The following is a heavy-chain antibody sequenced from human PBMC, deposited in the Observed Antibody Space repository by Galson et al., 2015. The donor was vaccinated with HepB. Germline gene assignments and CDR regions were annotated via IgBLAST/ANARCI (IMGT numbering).Heavy chain of an antibody. V-gene: IGHV4-39*07. CDR1: GGSISSNNYY. CDR2: IYYSGST. J-gene: IGHJ4*02. CDR3: ARDFFASGSSWGLDY. Sequence: CTVSGGSISSNNYYWGWIRQPPGKGLEWIGSIYYSGSTYYNPSLKSRVTISVDTSKNQFSLKLSSVTAADTAVYYCARDFFASGSSWGLDYWGQGTLVTVSS. D-gene: IGHD1-26*01.